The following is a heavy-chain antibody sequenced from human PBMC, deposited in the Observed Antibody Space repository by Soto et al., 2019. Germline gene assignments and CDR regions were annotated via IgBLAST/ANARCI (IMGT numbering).Heavy chain of an antibody. CDR3: AKEFIAAAEMGYYFDY. CDR2: ISYDGSNK. D-gene: IGHD6-13*01. V-gene: IGHV3-30*18. CDR1: GFTFSSYG. Sequence: PGGSLRLSCAASGFTFSSYGMHWVRQAPGKGLEWVAVISYDGSNKYYADSVKGRFTISRDNSKNTLYLQMNSLRAEDTAVYYCAKEFIAAAEMGYYFDYWGQGPLVTVSS. J-gene: IGHJ4*02.